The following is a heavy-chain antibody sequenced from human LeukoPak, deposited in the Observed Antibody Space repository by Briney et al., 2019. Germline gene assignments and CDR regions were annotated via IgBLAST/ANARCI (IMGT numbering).Heavy chain of an antibody. Sequence: GGSLRLSCAASGFIFTSYGMHWVRQAPGKGLEWVAFMRYDRSIKFYADSVKGRFTISRDNSKNTLYLQMNSLRAEDTAVYYCANWDDIVVVVAATVYYWGQGTLVTVSS. CDR1: GFIFTSYG. V-gene: IGHV3-30*02. CDR3: ANWDDIVVVVAATVYY. J-gene: IGHJ4*02. D-gene: IGHD2-15*01. CDR2: MRYDRSIK.